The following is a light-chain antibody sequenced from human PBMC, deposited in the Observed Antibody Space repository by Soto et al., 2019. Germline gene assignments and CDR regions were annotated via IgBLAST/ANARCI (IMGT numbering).Light chain of an antibody. J-gene: IGLJ1*01. CDR2: RNS. Sequence: QSVLTQPPSASGAPGQRVTFSCSGSKSDIGSNYVFWYQQLPGMAPKLLIYRNSQRPSGVPDRFSGSKSGTSASLAISGLRSEDEADYYCTCCNDILNGNVFVTGTKVTVL. CDR3: TCCNDILNGNV. CDR1: KSDIGSNY. V-gene: IGLV1-47*01.